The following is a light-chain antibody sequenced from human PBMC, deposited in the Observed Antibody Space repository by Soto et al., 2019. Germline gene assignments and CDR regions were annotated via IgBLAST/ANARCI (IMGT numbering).Light chain of an antibody. Sequence: QPVLTQPPSASGTPGQRVTISCSGSSSNIGSNTVNWYHQLPGTAPKLLIYSNNQRPSGVPDRFSGSKSGTSASLAISGLQSEDEADYYCAAWDDSLNGPLFGGGTQLTVL. CDR3: AAWDDSLNGPL. CDR2: SNN. CDR1: SSNIGSNT. V-gene: IGLV1-44*01. J-gene: IGLJ2*01.